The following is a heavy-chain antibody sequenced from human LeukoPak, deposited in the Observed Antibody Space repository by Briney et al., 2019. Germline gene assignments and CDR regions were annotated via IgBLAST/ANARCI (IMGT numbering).Heavy chain of an antibody. CDR1: GFTFDDYA. CDR2: ISWNSGSI. CDR3: AKARGDGSPWNYFDY. J-gene: IGHJ4*02. V-gene: IGHV3-9*01. D-gene: IGHD5-24*01. Sequence: GRSLRLSCAASGFTFDDYAMHWVRQAPGKGLEWVSGISWNSGSIGYADSVKGRFTISRDNAKNSLYLQMNSLRAEDTALYYCAKARGDGSPWNYFDYGGRGPLVTVP.